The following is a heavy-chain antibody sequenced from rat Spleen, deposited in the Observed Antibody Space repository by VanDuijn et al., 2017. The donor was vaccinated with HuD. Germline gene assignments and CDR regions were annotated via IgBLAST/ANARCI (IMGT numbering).Heavy chain of an antibody. CDR3: ATGPRILRLDWFAY. CDR1: GFTFSDFA. CDR2: ISTGGGNT. D-gene: IGHD1-6*01. V-gene: IGHV5S23*01. J-gene: IGHJ3*01. Sequence: EVQLVESGGGLVQPGKSLKLSCAASGFTFSDFAMTWVRQSPQKGLEWVASISTGGGNTYYRDSVKGRFTISRDNAKSTLYLQMDSLTSEDTATYYCATGPRILRLDWFAYWGQGTLVTVSS.